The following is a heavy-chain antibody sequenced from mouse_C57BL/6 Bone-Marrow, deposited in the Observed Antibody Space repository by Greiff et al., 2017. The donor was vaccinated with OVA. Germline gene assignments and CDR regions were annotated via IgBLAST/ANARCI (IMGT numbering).Heavy chain of an antibody. CDR1: GYTFTSYG. CDR3: ARRTTVWYFDV. Sequence: QVQLQQSGAELARPGASVKLSCKASGYTFTSYGISWVKQRTGQGLEWIGEIYPRSGNTYYNEKFKGKATLTADKSSSTAYMELRSLTSEDSAVDFCARRTTVWYFDVWGTGTTVTVSS. V-gene: IGHV1-81*01. D-gene: IGHD1-1*01. J-gene: IGHJ1*03. CDR2: IYPRSGNT.